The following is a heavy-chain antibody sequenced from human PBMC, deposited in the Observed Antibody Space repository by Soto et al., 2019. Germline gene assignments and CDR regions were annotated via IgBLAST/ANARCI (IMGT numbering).Heavy chain of an antibody. D-gene: IGHD3-16*02. Sequence: QVKLQESGPGLVKPSETLSLTCTVSGGSISSDYWSWIRQPPGKGLEWIAYINYSGSTSYIPSLKSRVAISGDTSKNQFSLKLSSVTAADTAVYCCARTVIGGFDYWGQGTLVTVSS. CDR2: INYSGST. J-gene: IGHJ4*01. CDR1: GGSISSDY. CDR3: ARTVIGGFDY. V-gene: IGHV4-59*01.